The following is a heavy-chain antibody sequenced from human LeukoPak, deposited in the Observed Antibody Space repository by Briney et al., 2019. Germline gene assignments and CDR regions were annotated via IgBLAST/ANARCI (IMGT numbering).Heavy chain of an antibody. CDR2: IGYDGKNK. J-gene: IGHJ4*02. Sequence: PGGSLRLSCAASGFTFSSYAMHWVRQAPGKGLDWVAVIGYDGKNKYYVDSMKGRFTISRDNSKNTLYLQMNSLRAEDTAVYYCAKDQIGSGNYYFDYWGQGTLVTVSS. CDR1: GFTFSSYA. CDR3: AKDQIGSGNYYFDY. V-gene: IGHV3-30*18. D-gene: IGHD3-10*01.